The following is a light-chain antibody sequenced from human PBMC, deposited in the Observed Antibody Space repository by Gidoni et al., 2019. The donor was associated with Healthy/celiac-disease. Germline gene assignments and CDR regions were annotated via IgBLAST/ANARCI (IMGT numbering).Light chain of an antibody. CDR1: HSISSW. CDR2: DAS. J-gene: IGKJ2*01. Sequence: DLQMTQSPSTLSASVGDRVTITCRASHSISSWLAWYQQKPGKAPKLLIYDASSLESGVPSRFSGSGSGTEFTLTISSLQPDDFATYYCQQYNSYPYTFGQGTKLEIK. V-gene: IGKV1-5*01. CDR3: QQYNSYPYT.